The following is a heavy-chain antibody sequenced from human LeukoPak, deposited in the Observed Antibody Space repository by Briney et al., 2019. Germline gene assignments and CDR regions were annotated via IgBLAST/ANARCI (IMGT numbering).Heavy chain of an antibody. CDR1: AYSFTSYW. CDR2: TNPGDSDT. V-gene: IGHV5-51*01. Sequence: GESLKISCKGSAYSFTSYWIGWVRQMPGKGLEWWGITNPGDSDTRYSPSFQDQVTISAAKSISTAYLQWSSLKASDTAMYYCARSITMVRGVRLYYGMDVWGQGTTVTVSS. J-gene: IGHJ6*02. CDR3: ARSITMVRGVRLYYGMDV. D-gene: IGHD3-10*01.